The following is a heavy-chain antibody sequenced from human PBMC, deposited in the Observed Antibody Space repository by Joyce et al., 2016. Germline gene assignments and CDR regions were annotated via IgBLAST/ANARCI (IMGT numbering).Heavy chain of an antibody. Sequence: PLVQSGAAVKKPGSSVKVPCTTSGGPFSHYASSWVRKAPGQGLEWMGAIIPSYGTANYEQKLLGRVTMNEEKSKSTAYMGLSSLRAEDTAVYYCASDSAKQWLTHMNLSAEYYYDKDAWGQGTTVTVSS. CDR2: IIPSYGTA. V-gene: IGHV1-69*06. J-gene: IGHJ6*02. CDR1: GGPFSHYA. CDR3: ASDSAKQWLTHMNLSAEYYYDKDA. D-gene: IGHD3-22*01.